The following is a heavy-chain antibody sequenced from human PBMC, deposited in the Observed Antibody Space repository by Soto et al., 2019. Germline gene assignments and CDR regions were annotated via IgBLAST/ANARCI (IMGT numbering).Heavy chain of an antibody. CDR3: ARERIAAYYYYYMDV. Sequence: PSETLSLTCAVYGGSFSGYYWSWIRQPPGKGLEWIGEINHSGSTNYNPSLKSRVTISLDTSKNQFSLKLSSVTAADTAVYYCARERIAAYYYYYMDVWGKGTTVTVSS. V-gene: IGHV4-34*01. CDR1: GGSFSGYY. CDR2: INHSGST. D-gene: IGHD6-13*01. J-gene: IGHJ6*03.